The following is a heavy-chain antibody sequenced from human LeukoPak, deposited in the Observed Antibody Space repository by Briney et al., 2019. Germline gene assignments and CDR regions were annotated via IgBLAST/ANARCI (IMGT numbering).Heavy chain of an antibody. Sequence: GGSLRLSCAASGFTFNTYNMNWVRQAPGKGLEWVSYISSTSSTIFYADSVKGRFTISRDNAKNSLYLQMTGLTDEDTAVYYCARDSELPYFDYWGQGTLVTVSS. CDR2: ISSTSSTI. J-gene: IGHJ4*02. D-gene: IGHD1-26*01. CDR3: ARDSELPYFDY. V-gene: IGHV3-48*02. CDR1: GFTFNTYN.